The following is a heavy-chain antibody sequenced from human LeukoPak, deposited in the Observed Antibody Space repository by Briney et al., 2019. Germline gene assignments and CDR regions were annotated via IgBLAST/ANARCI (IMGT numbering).Heavy chain of an antibody. J-gene: IGHJ6*02. V-gene: IGHV3-23*01. CDR3: ANRGDSSSWTDYYYYGMDV. D-gene: IGHD6-13*01. Sequence: GGSLRLSCAASGFTFSSYAMSWVRQAPGKGLEWVSAISGSGGSTYYADSVKGRFTISRDNSKNTLYLQMNSLRAEDTAVYYCANRGDSSSWTDYYYYGMDVWGQGTTVTGSS. CDR1: GFTFSSYA. CDR2: ISGSGGST.